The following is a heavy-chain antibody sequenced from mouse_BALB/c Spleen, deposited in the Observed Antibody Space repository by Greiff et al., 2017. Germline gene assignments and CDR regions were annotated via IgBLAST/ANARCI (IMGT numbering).Heavy chain of an antibody. J-gene: IGHJ3*01. CDR3: ARGPNFYGAY. Sequence: LQESGAELVRPGTSVKVSCKASGYAFTNYLIEWVKQRPGQGLEWIGVINPGSGGTNYNEKFKGKATLTADKSSSTAYMQLSSLTSDDSAVYFCARGPNFYGAYWGQGTLVTVSA. CDR2: INPGSGGT. V-gene: IGHV1-54*01. D-gene: IGHD1-1*01. CDR1: GYAFTNYL.